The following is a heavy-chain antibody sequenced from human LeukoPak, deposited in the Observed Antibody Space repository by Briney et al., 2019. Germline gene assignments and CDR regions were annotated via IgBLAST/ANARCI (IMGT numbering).Heavy chain of an antibody. D-gene: IGHD4-23*01. CDR1: GGFNSSYY. Sequence: SETLSLTCTVSGGFNSSYYWSWIRQPAGKGLEWIGRIYTSGSTNYNPSLKSRVTMSVDTSKNQFSLKLSSVTAADTAVYYCARVRENSDYYYYYMDVWGKGTTVTVSS. J-gene: IGHJ6*03. V-gene: IGHV4-4*07. CDR2: IYTSGST. CDR3: ARVRENSDYYYYYMDV.